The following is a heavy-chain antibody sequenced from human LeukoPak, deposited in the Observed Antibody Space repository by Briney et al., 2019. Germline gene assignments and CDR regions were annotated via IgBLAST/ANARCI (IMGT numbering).Heavy chain of an antibody. Sequence: AGGSLRLSCAASGFTFSRYWMSWVRQAPGKGLVWVANIKQDGSEKYYVDSLKGRFTISRDNAKNSLYLQMNSLRAEDTAVYYCASDSSGYSEYWGQGTLVTVSS. D-gene: IGHD3-22*01. V-gene: IGHV3-7*01. CDR2: IKQDGSEK. J-gene: IGHJ4*02. CDR1: GFTFSRYW. CDR3: ASDSSGYSEY.